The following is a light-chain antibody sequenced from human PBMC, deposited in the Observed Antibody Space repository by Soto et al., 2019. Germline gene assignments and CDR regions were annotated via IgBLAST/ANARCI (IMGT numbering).Light chain of an antibody. J-gene: IGLJ1*01. V-gene: IGLV2-14*01. CDR2: DVG. Sequence: QSVLTQPASVSGSPGQSITISCTGTSSDIGSYDYVSWYQQHPGKAPKLMIYDVGNRPSGVSNRFSGSKSGNTASLTIYGLQAEDEADYYCRSSTSSTTYVFGTGTKVTVL. CDR3: RSSTSSTTYV. CDR1: SSDIGSYDY.